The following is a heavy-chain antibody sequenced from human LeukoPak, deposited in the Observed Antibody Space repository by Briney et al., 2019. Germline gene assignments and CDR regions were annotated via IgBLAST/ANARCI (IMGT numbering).Heavy chain of an antibody. CDR2: IYYTGTN. V-gene: IGHV4-59*01. J-gene: IGHJ4*02. D-gene: IGHD3-3*01. CDR1: GGSISRYY. CDR3: ARTGIWSGYYTFDY. Sequence: SEKLSLTCTVSGGSISRYYWSWLRQAQGEGLEGRGYIYYTGTNNYNHSQKNRVTMSVDTSKNQFSLKLSSVTTADTAVYYCARTGIWSGYYTFDYWGQGSLVTVSS.